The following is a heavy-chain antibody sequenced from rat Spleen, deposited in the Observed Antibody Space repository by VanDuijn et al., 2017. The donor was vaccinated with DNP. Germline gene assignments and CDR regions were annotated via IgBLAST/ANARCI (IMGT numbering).Heavy chain of an antibody. CDR3: ATHLKPLDC. CDR1: GFTFSSYW. Sequence: EVQLVESGGGLVQPGRSMKLSCVASGFTFSSYWMFWVRQAPGKGLEWVASINTDGGSTYYPDSVKGRFTISRDNAKSTLYLQMDSLRSEDTATYYCATHLKPLDCWGQGVMVTVSS. V-gene: IGHV5-58*01. CDR2: INTDGGST. J-gene: IGHJ2*01. D-gene: IGHD3-1*01.